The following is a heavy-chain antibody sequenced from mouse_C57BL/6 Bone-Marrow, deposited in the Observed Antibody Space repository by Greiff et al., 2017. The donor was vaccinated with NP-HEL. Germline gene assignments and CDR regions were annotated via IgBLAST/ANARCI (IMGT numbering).Heavy chain of an antibody. V-gene: IGHV5-6*01. CDR2: ISSGGSYT. D-gene: IGHD1-1*01. CDR1: GFTFSSYG. J-gene: IGHJ2*01. Sequence: EVHLVESGGDLVKPGGSLKLSCAASGFTFSSYGMSWVRQTPDKRLAWVATISSGGSYTYYPDSVKGRFTISSDNAKNTLYLQMSSLKSEDTAMYYCARRPYYYGSFFDYWGQGTTLTVSS. CDR3: ARRPYYYGSFFDY.